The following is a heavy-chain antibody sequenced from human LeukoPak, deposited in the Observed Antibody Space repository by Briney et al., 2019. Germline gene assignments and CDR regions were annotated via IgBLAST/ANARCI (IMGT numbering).Heavy chain of an antibody. D-gene: IGHD5-24*01. CDR2: ITSSGATT. CDR3: AKEFIAGDGHVDCDS. CDR1: GFTISTYA. J-gene: IGHJ4*02. Sequence: GGSLRLSCAASGFTISTYAMTWVRQAPGKGQEWVSSITSSGATTYYADSVKGRFTISRDISKNTLYLQMNSLTAEDSAVYYCAKEFIAGDGHVDCDSWGQGTLVTVSS. V-gene: IGHV3-23*01.